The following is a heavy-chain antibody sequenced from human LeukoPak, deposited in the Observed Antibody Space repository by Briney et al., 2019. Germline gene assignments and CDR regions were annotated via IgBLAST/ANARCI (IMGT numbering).Heavy chain of an antibody. D-gene: IGHD5-24*01. CDR2: IDPSDSYT. CDR1: GYSFSSYW. V-gene: IGHV5-10-1*01. Sequence: NAGESLRISCKGSGYSFSSYWINWVRQMPGKGLEWMGRIDPSDSYTNYNPSFQGHVTISADKSISTAYLQWSSLMASDTAMYYCARQRSRDGYNYDGFDIWGQGTMVTVSS. J-gene: IGHJ3*02. CDR3: ARQRSRDGYNYDGFDI.